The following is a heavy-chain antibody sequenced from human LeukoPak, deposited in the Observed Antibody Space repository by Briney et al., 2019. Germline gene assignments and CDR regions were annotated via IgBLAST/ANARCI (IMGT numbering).Heavy chain of an antibody. CDR3: ARDHNYAFDN. J-gene: IGHJ4*02. D-gene: IGHD1-1*01. CDR1: GFPFSDYS. Sequence: GSLRLSCTASGFPFSDYSMNWVRQAPGKGLEWISYIGISSGNTKYADSVGGRFTISADNAKNSLYLQMNSLRVEDTAVYYCARDHNYAFDNWGQGTLVSVSS. V-gene: IGHV3-48*04. CDR2: IGISSGNT.